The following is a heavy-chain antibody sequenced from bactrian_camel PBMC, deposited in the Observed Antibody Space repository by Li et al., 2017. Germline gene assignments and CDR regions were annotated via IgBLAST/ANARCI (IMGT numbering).Heavy chain of an antibody. Sequence: VQLVESGGGLVQPGGSLRLSCVASGFTFGINGMSWVRQAPGKGLEWVSGISDGGVTTRYADFAKGRFTISRDNAKDTLYLQMNSLKVEDTAVYYCALGSSRQATMTARGKGTQVTVS. J-gene: IGHJ4*01. CDR2: ISDGGVTT. CDR1: GFTFGING. D-gene: IGHD3*01. V-gene: IGHV3S40*01.